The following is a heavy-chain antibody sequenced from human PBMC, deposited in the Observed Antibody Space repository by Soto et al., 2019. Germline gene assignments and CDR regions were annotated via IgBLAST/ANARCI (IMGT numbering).Heavy chain of an antibody. CDR3: AKQFGTGWYYFDP. J-gene: IGHJ4*02. Sequence: QVKLVQSGGGEVQPGRSLRLSCAASGFTFSTYGMHWVRQAPGKGLEWVALISYDGTNKYYGDSVKGRFTISRDNSKNTVYLQMNSLRAEDTAVYYCAKQFGTGWYYFDPWGQGTLVTVSS. CDR2: ISYDGTNK. CDR1: GFTFSTYG. V-gene: IGHV3-30*18. D-gene: IGHD6-19*01.